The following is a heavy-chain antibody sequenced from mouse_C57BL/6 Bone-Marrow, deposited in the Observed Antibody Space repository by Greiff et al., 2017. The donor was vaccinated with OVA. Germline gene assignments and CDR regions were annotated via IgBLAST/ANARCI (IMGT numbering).Heavy chain of an antibody. D-gene: IGHD1-1*01. Sequence: VQLQQSVAELVRPGASVKLSCTASGFNIKNTYMHWVKQRPEQGLEWIGRIDPANDNTKYAPKFQGKANMTADTSATTAYLQLSRLSSETTVCYCCARGNFGMSFYAMDYWGQGTSVTGSS. CDR2: IDPANDNT. CDR3: ARGNFGMSFYAMDY. V-gene: IGHV14-3*01. CDR1: GFNIKNTY. J-gene: IGHJ4*01.